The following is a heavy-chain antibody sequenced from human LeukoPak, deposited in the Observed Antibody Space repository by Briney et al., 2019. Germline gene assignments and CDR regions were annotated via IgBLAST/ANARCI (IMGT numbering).Heavy chain of an antibody. CDR3: ARGPLGIGARPGGGDY. CDR1: GGSISSYY. V-gene: IGHV4-59*01. Sequence: SETLSLTCTVSGGSISSYYWSWIRQPPGKGLEWIGYIYYSGSTNYIPALKSRVTISVDTSKIQFSLKLSSVTAADTVVYYCARGPLGIGARPGGGDYWGQGTLVTVSS. J-gene: IGHJ4*02. D-gene: IGHD6-6*01. CDR2: IYYSGST.